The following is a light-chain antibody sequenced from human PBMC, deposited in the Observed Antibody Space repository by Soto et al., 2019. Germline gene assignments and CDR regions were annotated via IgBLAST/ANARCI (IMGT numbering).Light chain of an antibody. V-gene: IGLV2-14*03. CDR1: SSDIGGYNH. Sequence: QAVLTQPTSVSGSPGQSITISCTGVSSDIGGYNHVSWYQQHPGKVPRLTIYDVDNRPFGVSNRFSGSQSGNTASLTISGLQAEDEAEYYCCAYTARTTLSWVFGGGTKLTVL. CDR3: CAYTARTTLSWV. CDR2: DVD. J-gene: IGLJ3*02.